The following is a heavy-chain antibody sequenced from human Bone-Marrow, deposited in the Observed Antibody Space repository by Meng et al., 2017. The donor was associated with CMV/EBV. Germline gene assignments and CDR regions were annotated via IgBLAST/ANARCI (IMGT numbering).Heavy chain of an antibody. J-gene: IGHJ6*02. D-gene: IGHD2-2*02. Sequence: GGSLRLSCAASGFTFSSYGMHWVRQAPGKGLEWVAVISYDGSNKYYADSVKGRFTISRDNSKNTLYLQMNSLRAEDTAVYYCARGRVPAAIVPGYYYGMDVWGQGTTVTVSS. CDR1: GFTFSSYG. V-gene: IGHV3-30*19. CDR3: ARGRVPAAIVPGYYYGMDV. CDR2: ISYDGSNK.